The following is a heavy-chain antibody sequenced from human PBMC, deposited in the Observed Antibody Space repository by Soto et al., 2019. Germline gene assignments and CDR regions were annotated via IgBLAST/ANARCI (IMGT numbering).Heavy chain of an antibody. Sequence: QVQLRDSAPGLVKPSVTLSLTCIVFGDSVTSGSYYWTWLRQPPGKGLEWIGYISYTGRTKYNPSLQSRVTILGDTSKNDFSLNLSSVTAADTAVYFCAREWGLLPYYVMNVWGHGTAVTVSS. CDR2: ISYTGRT. J-gene: IGHJ6*02. CDR1: GDSVTSGSYY. V-gene: IGHV4-61*03. D-gene: IGHD7-27*01. CDR3: AREWGLLPYYVMNV.